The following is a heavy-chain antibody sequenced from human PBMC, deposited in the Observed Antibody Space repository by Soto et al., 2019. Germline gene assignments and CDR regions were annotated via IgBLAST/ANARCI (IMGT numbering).Heavy chain of an antibody. D-gene: IGHD4-17*01. J-gene: IGHJ4*02. V-gene: IGHV6-1*01. CDR3: ARAYGRDGFIED. Sequence: SQTLSLTCAISGYSVSSNSAAWNWIIQSPSRGLEWLGRTYYRSKWYNDYAVSVKSRITINPDTSKNQFSLQLNSVTPEDTAVYYCARAYGRDGFIEDWCQGALVTVSS. CDR2: TYYRSKWYN. CDR1: GYSVSSNSAA.